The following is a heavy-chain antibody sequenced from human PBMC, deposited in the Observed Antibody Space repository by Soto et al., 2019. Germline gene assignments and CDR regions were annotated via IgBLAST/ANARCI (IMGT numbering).Heavy chain of an antibody. CDR2: ISYTGST. V-gene: IGHV4-59*01. D-gene: IGHD6-19*01. Sequence: SETMSHTCSVSVATIRCYYGNWIWQPPGWRREWIGYISYTGSTNYNPSLRSRVTMSLDTSKNQFSLNLISVTAADTAVYFCARDNSYSSGWYGYVPLDYYYGMDVWGQGTTVT. J-gene: IGHJ6*02. CDR3: ARDNSYSSGWYGYVPLDYYYGMDV. CDR1: VATIRCYY.